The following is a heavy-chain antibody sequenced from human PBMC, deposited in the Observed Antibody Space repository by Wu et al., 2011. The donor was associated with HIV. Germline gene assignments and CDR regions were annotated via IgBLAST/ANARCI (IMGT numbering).Heavy chain of an antibody. CDR1: GDTFRSYA. V-gene: IGHV1-69*01. CDR3: VRALYQLRADAFHM. D-gene: IGHD1-1*01. Sequence: QVQLVQSGAEVKKPGSSVKVSCKASGDTFRSYAISWVRQAPGQGLEWMGGIIPVFATANYAQKLQGRVTITADESTSTAYMELGSLRSEDTAIYYCVRALYQLRADAFHMWAKGQWSPSPQ. CDR2: IIPVFATA. J-gene: IGHJ3*02.